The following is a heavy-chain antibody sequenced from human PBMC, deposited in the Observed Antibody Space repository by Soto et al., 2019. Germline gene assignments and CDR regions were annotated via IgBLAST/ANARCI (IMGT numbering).Heavy chain of an antibody. V-gene: IGHV3-30*18. CDR2: ISYDGSNK. CDR1: GFTFSSYG. D-gene: IGHD3-10*01. Sequence: QVKLVESGGGVDQPGRSLRLSCAASGFTFSSYGMHWVRQAPGKGLEWVAVISYDGSNKYYADSVKGRFTISRDNSKNTLYLQMNSLRAEDTAVYYCAKGDTMLRGVIIPALCDYWGQGTLVTVSS. CDR3: AKGDTMLRGVIIPALCDY. J-gene: IGHJ4*02.